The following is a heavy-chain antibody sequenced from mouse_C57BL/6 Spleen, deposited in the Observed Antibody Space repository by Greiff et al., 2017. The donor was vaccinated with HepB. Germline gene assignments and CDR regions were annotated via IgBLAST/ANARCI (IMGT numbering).Heavy chain of an antibody. CDR2: INPYNGDT. D-gene: IGHD2-13*01. J-gene: IGHJ1*03. CDR1: GYSFTGYF. Sequence: EVQLQESGPELVKPGDSVKISCKASGYSFTGYFMNWVMQSHGKSLEWIGRINPYNGDTFYNQKFKGKATLTVDKSSSTAHMELRSLTSEDSAVYYCARRGEGPWYFDVWGTGTTVTVSS. V-gene: IGHV1-20*01. CDR3: ARRGEGPWYFDV.